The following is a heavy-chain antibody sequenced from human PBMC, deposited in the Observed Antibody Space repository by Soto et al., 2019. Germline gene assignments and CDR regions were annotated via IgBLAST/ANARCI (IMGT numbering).Heavy chain of an antibody. CDR3: AREGAGPKGSSSWPDDAFDI. CDR2: ISYSGST. D-gene: IGHD6-13*01. J-gene: IGHJ3*02. V-gene: IGHV4-31*03. Sequence: QVQLQESGPGLVKPSQTLSLTCTVSGGSISSGGYYWSWIRQHPGKGLEWIGYISYSGSTYYNSSLKSRVTISVDTSKNQFSLKLTSVTAADTAVYYCAREGAGPKGSSSWPDDAFDIWGQGTMVTVS. CDR1: GGSISSGGYY.